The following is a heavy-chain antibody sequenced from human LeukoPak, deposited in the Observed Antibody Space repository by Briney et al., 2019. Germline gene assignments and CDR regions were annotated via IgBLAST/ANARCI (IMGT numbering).Heavy chain of an antibody. V-gene: IGHV4-30-2*01. J-gene: IGHJ4*02. D-gene: IGHD4-17*01. Sequence: SETLSLTCAVSGGSISSGGYSWSWIRQPPGKGLEWFGYIYHSGSTYYNPSLKSRVTISVDRSKNQFSLKLSSVTAADTAVYYCARGGDYGDYSRFDYWGQGTLVTVSS. CDR1: GGSISSGGYS. CDR2: IYHSGST. CDR3: ARGGDYGDYSRFDY.